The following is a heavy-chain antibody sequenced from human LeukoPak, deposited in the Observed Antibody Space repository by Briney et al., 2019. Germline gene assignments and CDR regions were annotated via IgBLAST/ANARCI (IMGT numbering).Heavy chain of an antibody. CDR3: AREYSYDSSGYSY. CDR2: MYSSGRT. J-gene: IGHJ4*02. D-gene: IGHD3-22*01. Sequence: SETLSLTCTVSGGSISSYYWSWVRQPAGKGLEWIGRMYSSGRTNYNPSLKSRVTMSVDTSKNQFSLKLSSVTAADTAVYYCAREYSYDSSGYSYWGQGILDTVSS. CDR1: GGSISSYY. V-gene: IGHV4-4*07.